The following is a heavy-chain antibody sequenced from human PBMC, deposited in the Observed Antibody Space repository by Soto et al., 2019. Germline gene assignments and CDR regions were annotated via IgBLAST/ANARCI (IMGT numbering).Heavy chain of an antibody. CDR1: GFTFSSYS. V-gene: IGHV3-21*01. D-gene: IGHD3-9*01. CDR3: ASAPNYDILTGYYYYGMDV. J-gene: IGHJ6*02. CDR2: ISSSSIYI. Sequence: PGESLKISCAASGFTFSSYSMNWVRQAPGKGLEWVSSISSSSIYIYYADSVKGRFTISRDNAKNSLYLQMNSLRAEDTAVYYCASAPNYDILTGYYYYGMDVWGQGTTVTVSS.